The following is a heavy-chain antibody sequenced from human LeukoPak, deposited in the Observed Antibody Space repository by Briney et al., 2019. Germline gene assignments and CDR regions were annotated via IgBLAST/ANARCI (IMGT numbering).Heavy chain of an antibody. D-gene: IGHD6-6*01. CDR1: GFTFGDYA. V-gene: IGHV3-49*03. Sequence: GGSLRLSCTASGFTFGDYAMSWFRQAPGKGLEWVGFIRSKAYGGTTEYAASVKGRFTISRDDSKSIAYLQMNSLKTEDTAVYYCTRASSSSSPGAFDIWGQGTMVTVSS. J-gene: IGHJ3*02. CDR2: IRSKAYGGTT. CDR3: TRASSSSSPGAFDI.